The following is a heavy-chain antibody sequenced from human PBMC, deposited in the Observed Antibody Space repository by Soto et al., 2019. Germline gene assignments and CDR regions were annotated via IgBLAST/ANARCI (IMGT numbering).Heavy chain of an antibody. D-gene: IGHD6-19*01. CDR1: GYTFTSYG. J-gene: IGHJ4*02. CDR2: ISAYNGNT. V-gene: IGHV1-18*04. Sequence: VASVKVSCKASGYTFTSYGISWVRQAPGQGLEWMGWISAYNGNTNYAQKLQGRVTMTTDTSTSTAYMELRSLRSDDTAVYYCARDNPSYSSGWAFDYWGQGTLVTVSS. CDR3: ARDNPSYSSGWAFDY.